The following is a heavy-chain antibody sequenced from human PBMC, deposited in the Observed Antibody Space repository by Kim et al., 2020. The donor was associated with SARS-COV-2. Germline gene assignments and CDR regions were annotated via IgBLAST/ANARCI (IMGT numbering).Heavy chain of an antibody. J-gene: IGHJ4*02. Sequence: GGSLRLSCAASVYTFSSYALNWVRQAPGKGLEWVSTINTGRGTTNYADSVKGRFTISRDNSKNTLYLQMNSLRAEDTAVYYCAKLISSSCDYFAYWGQGT. D-gene: IGHD2-21*01. CDR1: VYTFSSYA. CDR2: INTGRGTT. V-gene: IGHV3-23*01. CDR3: AKLISSSCDYFAY.